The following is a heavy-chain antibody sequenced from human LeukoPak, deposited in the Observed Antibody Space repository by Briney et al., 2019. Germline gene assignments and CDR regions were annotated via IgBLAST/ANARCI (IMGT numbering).Heavy chain of an antibody. CDR3: ATPADFWSGYFLY. V-gene: IGHV3-23*01. CDR2: ISGSGGST. Sequence: GGSLRLSCATSGFTFSSYAMSWVRQAPGKGLEWVSAISGSGGSTYYADSVKGRFTISRDNSKNTLYLQMNGLRAEDTAVYYCATPADFWSGYFLYWGQGTLVTVSS. CDR1: GFTFSSYA. D-gene: IGHD3-3*01. J-gene: IGHJ4*02.